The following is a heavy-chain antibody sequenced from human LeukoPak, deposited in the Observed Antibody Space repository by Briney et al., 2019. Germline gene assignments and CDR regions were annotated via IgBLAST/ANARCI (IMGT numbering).Heavy chain of an antibody. CDR1: GFTFTNYW. Sequence: PGGSLRLSCAASGFTFTNYWMSWVRQAPGKGPEWVANIKHDGSETYYLDSVKGRFTISRDNAKNSLYLQMSSLRADDTAVYYCATEGGYTTSSPPAYWGEGTRVTVSS. J-gene: IGHJ4*02. D-gene: IGHD2-2*02. V-gene: IGHV3-7*01. CDR3: ATEGGYTTSSPPAY. CDR2: IKHDGSET.